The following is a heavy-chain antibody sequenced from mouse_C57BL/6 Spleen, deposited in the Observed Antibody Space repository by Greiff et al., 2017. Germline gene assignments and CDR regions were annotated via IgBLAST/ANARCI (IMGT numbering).Heavy chain of an antibody. Sequence: EVQLVESGGGLVQPGGSLSLSCAASGFTFTDYNMSWVHQPPGKALEWLGFISNNANGYTNEYSATVKGRFTISGDNSQSILYLQMNALRADDSATYSCARSAYSGAMDYWGQGTSVTVSS. J-gene: IGHJ4*01. CDR3: ARSAYSGAMDY. V-gene: IGHV7-3*01. CDR2: ISNNANGYTN. CDR1: GFTFTDYN. D-gene: IGHD2-12*01.